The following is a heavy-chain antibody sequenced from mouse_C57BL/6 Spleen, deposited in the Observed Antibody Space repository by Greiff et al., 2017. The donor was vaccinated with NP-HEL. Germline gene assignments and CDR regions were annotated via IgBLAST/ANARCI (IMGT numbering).Heavy chain of an antibody. CDR3: ARGGTSRGFAY. D-gene: IGHD3-3*01. Sequence: DVHLVESEGGLVQPGSSMKLSCTASGFTFSDYYMAWVRQVPEKGLEWVANINYDGSSTYYLDSLKSRFIISRDNAKNILYLQMSSLKSEDTAPYYCARGGTSRGFAYWGQGTLVTVSA. CDR2: INYDGSST. J-gene: IGHJ3*01. V-gene: IGHV5-16*01. CDR1: GFTFSDYY.